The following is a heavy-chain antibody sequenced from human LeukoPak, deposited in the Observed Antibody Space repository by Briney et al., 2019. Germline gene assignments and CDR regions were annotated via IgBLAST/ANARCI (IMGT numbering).Heavy chain of an antibody. Sequence: GGSLRLSCAASGFTVSSSYMSWVRQVPGKGLEWVSVIYAGGSTYYADSVKGRFTISRDNSKNTLYLQMISLRAEDTAVYYCARDDYFYGSGSYPRSWGQGTLVTVSS. CDR1: GFTVSSSY. CDR3: ARDDYFYGSGSYPRS. D-gene: IGHD3-10*01. V-gene: IGHV3-53*01. J-gene: IGHJ4*02. CDR2: IYAGGST.